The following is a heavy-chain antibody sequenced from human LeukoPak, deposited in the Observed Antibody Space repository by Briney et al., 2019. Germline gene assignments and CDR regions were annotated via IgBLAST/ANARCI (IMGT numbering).Heavy chain of an antibody. D-gene: IGHD3-16*01. CDR3: AVGATHYYMDV. Sequence: PSETLSLTCTVSGGSIRGYYWSWVRQPPGKGLEWIAYIYYSGSTNYNPSLKSRVTISLDTSKNQFSLKLSSVTAVDTAVYYCAVGATHYYMDVWGKGTTVTVSS. J-gene: IGHJ6*03. V-gene: IGHV4-59*08. CDR1: GGSIRGYY. CDR2: IYYSGST.